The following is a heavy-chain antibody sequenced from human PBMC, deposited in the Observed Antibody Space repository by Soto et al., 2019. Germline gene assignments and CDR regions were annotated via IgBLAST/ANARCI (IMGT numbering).Heavy chain of an antibody. CDR1: GYTLTELS. CDR2: FDPEDGET. CDR3: ATLLIAAQRPFYGMDV. Sequence: ASVKVSCKVSGYTLTELSMHWVRQAPGKGLEWMGGFDPEDGETIYAQKFEGRVTMTEDTSTDTAYMELSSLRSEDTAVYYCATLLIAAQRPFYGMDVWGQGTTVTVSS. J-gene: IGHJ6*02. V-gene: IGHV1-24*01. D-gene: IGHD6-13*01.